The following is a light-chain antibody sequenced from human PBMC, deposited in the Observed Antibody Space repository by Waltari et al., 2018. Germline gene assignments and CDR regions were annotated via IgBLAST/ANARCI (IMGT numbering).Light chain of an antibody. V-gene: IGLV2-14*03. CDR1: SSDIGGFNY. CDR3: SSYSSISTLV. Sequence: QSVLTQPASVSGSPGQSITIPCTGTSSDIGGFNYVSWYQQHPGEAPKLMIYDVTQRPSGGSNRFSGSKSGSTASLTISGLQAGDEAHYYCSSYSSISTLVFGGGTKLSVL. J-gene: IGLJ2*01. CDR2: DVT.